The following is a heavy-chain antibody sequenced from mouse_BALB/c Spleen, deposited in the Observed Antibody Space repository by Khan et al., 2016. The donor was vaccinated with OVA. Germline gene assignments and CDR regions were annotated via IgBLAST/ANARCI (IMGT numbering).Heavy chain of an antibody. CDR1: GYTFTSYV. CDR3: APVGNYYVSFAY. D-gene: IGHD1-1*01. CDR2: IYTFSDDT. J-gene: IGHJ3*01. Sequence: EVELVESGPELVKPGASVKMSCKASGYTFTSYVMHWVKQKPGPGLEWIGYIYTFSDDTKYNETFKGKATLTSAQSSSTAYLELSSLTSEDPAAYYCAPVGNYYVSFAYWGQGTLVTVSA. V-gene: IGHV1S136*01.